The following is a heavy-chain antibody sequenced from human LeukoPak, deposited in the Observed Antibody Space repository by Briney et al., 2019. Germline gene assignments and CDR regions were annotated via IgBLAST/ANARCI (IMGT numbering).Heavy chain of an antibody. J-gene: IGHJ4*02. V-gene: IGHV1-69*06. CDR1: GGSFSNNA. CDR3: TRGKGFVGHFDF. CDR2: ILPIFGTA. D-gene: IGHD3-3*01. Sequence: RGASVKASCKLSGGSFSNNAISWARQAPGQGLEWMGRILPIFGTAEYAERFQGRLTLSADKSTTPAYIELTSLKIEDTALYFGTRGKGFVGHFDFWGQGTLVTVSS.